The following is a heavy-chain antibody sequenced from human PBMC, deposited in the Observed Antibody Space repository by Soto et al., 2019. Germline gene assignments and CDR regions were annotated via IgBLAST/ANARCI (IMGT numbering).Heavy chain of an antibody. CDR3: AATGIVGATFDY. CDR2: IYYSGST. D-gene: IGHD1-26*01. Sequence: SETLSLTCTVSGGSISSCDYYWSWIRQPPGKGLEWIGYIYYSGSTYYNPSLKSRVTISVDTSKNQFSLKLSSVTAADTAVYYCAATGIVGATFDYWGQGTLVTVSS. CDR1: GGSISSCDYY. V-gene: IGHV4-30-4*01. J-gene: IGHJ4*02.